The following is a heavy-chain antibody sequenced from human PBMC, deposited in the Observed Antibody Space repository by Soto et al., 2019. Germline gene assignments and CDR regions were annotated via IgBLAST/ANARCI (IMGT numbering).Heavy chain of an antibody. Sequence: SETLSLTCTVYCGSFTFSGYSWRWIREPPGKGLEWIGEINHSGSTNYNPSLESRVTISLDTSKNQFSLDLTSVTAADTAVYYCVRRRILRLRFGDFESWGQGTLVTV. CDR2: INHSGST. D-gene: IGHD5-12*01. J-gene: IGHJ4*02. CDR1: CGSFTFSGYS. CDR3: VRRRILRLRFGDFES. V-gene: IGHV4-34*01.